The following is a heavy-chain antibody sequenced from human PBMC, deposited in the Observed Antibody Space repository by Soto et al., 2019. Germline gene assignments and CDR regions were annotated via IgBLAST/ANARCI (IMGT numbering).Heavy chain of an antibody. CDR1: GFAFNNYG. Sequence: PGGSLRLSCTVSGFAFNNYGINRVRQAPGKGLEWVSLISKSDYTYYSDSVKGRFTISRDNAKNSVSLQMNTLRVEDTAVYYCAREDSIIIPAVSDFWGQGTLVTVSS. CDR2: ISKSDYT. CDR3: AREDSIIIPAVSDF. J-gene: IGHJ4*02. D-gene: IGHD2-2*01. V-gene: IGHV3-21*01.